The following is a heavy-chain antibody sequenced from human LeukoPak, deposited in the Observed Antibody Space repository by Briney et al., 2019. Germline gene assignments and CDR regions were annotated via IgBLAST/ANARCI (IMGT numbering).Heavy chain of an antibody. CDR1: GGSVSSGSYY. V-gene: IGHV4-61*01. J-gene: IGHJ4*02. CDR3: ARSKFSYYYDSSGYYYDY. Sequence: PSETLSLTCTVSGGSVSSGSYYWSWIRQPPGKGLEWIGYIYYSGSTNYNPSLKSRVTISVDTSKNQFSLKLGSVTAADTAVYYCARSKFSYYYDSSGYYYDYWGQGTLVTVSS. D-gene: IGHD3-22*01. CDR2: IYYSGST.